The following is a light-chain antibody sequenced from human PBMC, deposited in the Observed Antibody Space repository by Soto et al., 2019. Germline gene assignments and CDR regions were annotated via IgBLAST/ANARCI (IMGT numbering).Light chain of an antibody. J-gene: IGKJ5*01. CDR1: QSVSNN. Sequence: EIVLTQSPGTLSLSPGERATLSCRASQSVSNNYLAWYQQKPGQAPRLLIYGASNRATGIPDRFSGSGSGTEFTLIISSLQSEDSAVYYCQQYDNWPITFGQGTRLEI. V-gene: IGKV3D-15*01. CDR2: GAS. CDR3: QQYDNWPIT.